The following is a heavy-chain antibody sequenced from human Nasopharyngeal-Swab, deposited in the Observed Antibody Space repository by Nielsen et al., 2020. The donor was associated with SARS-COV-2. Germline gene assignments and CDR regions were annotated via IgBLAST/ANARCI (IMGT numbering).Heavy chain of an antibody. CDR3: AKGSRIAVAGTNYFDY. CDR1: GFTFDDYA. CDR2: ISWNSGSI. V-gene: IGHV3-9*01. D-gene: IGHD6-19*01. Sequence: SLKISCAASGFTFDDYAMHWVRQAPGKGLEWVSGISWNSGSIGYADSVKGRFTISRDNAKNSLYLQMNSLRDEDTALYYCAKGSRIAVAGTNYFDYWGQGTLVTVSS. J-gene: IGHJ4*02.